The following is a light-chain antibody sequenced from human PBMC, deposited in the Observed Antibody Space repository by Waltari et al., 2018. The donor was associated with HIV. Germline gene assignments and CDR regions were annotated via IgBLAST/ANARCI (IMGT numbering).Light chain of an antibody. J-gene: IGKJ4*01. V-gene: IGKV1-5*01. CDR3: QQYHAYPVT. CDR1: QNINRW. CDR2: QAS. Sequence: DIQMTQSPATLSASVGDRVTISCRASQNINRWLAWYQQRPGKPPKFLLYQASSLESGVPSRFRGSGSGTLFTLTINSLQPADFATYYCQQYHAYPVTFGGGTKVENK.